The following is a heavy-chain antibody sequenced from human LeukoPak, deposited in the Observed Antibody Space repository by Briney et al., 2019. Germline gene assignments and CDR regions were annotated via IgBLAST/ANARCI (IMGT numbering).Heavy chain of an antibody. Sequence: GGSLRLSCAASGFXFSGYEINWVRQAPGKGLEWVSYITSSGSTMYYADSVRGRSTVSRDNAKRSLYLQMNSLRAEDTAVYYCARVSMLADDYWGQGTLVTVSS. CDR2: ITSSGSTM. D-gene: IGHD2-15*01. J-gene: IGHJ4*02. CDR1: GFXFSGYE. V-gene: IGHV3-48*03. CDR3: ARVSMLADDY.